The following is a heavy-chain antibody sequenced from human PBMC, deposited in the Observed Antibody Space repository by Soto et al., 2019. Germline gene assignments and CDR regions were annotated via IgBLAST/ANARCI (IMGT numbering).Heavy chain of an antibody. CDR2: IIPIFGTA. J-gene: IGHJ6*02. V-gene: IGHV1-69*13. CDR1: GGTFSSYA. CDR3: AVTYYDFWSGPVRHYYYYYGMDV. D-gene: IGHD3-3*01. Sequence: SVKVSCKASGGTFSSYAISWVRQAPGQGLEWMGGIIPIFGTANYAQKFQGRVTITADESTSTAYMELSSLRSEDTAVYYCAVTYYDFWSGPVRHYYYYYGMDVWGQGTTVTVSS.